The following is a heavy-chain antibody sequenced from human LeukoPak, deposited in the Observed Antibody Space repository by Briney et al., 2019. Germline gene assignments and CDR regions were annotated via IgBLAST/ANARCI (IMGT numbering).Heavy chain of an antibody. CDR2: FYYSGST. Sequence: SETLSLTCTVSGGPISGYYWSWIRQPPGKGLEWIGYFYYSGSTNYNPSLRSRVTMSVDTSKNQFSLKLSSVIAADTAVYYCGGYSSSWFFDYWGQGTLVTVSS. V-gene: IGHV4-59*08. J-gene: IGHJ4*02. CDR3: GGYSSSWFFDY. D-gene: IGHD6-13*01. CDR1: GGPISGYY.